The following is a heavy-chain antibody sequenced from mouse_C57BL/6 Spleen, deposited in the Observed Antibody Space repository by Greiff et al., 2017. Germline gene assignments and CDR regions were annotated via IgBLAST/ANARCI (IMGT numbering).Heavy chain of an antibody. Sequence: VQLKESEGGLVQPGSSMKLSCTASGFTFSDYYMAWVRQVPEKGLEWVANINYDGSSTYYLDSLKSRFIISRDNAKNILYLQMSSLKSEDTATXYCARVDLLWYYSDYSGEGTTLTVSS. V-gene: IGHV5-16*01. J-gene: IGHJ2*01. CDR3: ARVDLLWYYSDY. CDR1: GFTFSDYY. D-gene: IGHD2-1*01. CDR2: INYDGSST.